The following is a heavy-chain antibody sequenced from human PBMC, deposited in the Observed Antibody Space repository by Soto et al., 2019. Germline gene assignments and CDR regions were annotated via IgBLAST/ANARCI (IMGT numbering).Heavy chain of an antibody. CDR3: AKVSSERFLEWLLYFDY. CDR1: GFIFDNYA. J-gene: IGHJ4*02. V-gene: IGHV3-23*01. CDR2: ISSSGANT. Sequence: EVQLLDSGGGLVQPGGSLRLSCATSGFIFDNYAMAWVRQAPGKGLEWVSTISSSGANTYYAASVKGRFTISRDNAKNTLYLEMDSLRGEDTDVYYCAKVSSERFLEWLLYFDYWGQGTLVTVSS. D-gene: IGHD3-3*01.